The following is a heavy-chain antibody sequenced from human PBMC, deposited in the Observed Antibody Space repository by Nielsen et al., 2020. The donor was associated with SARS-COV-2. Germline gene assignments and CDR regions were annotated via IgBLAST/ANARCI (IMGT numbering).Heavy chain of an antibody. Sequence: SQTLSLTCAISGDNVSNNRAGWNWLRQSQSRGLEWLGRTYYRSKWYFDYAESVKSRITINADTSKNQISLLLHSVTPEDTAVYYCAGVKELGQGFEYWGQGTLVSVSS. CDR3: AGVKELGQGFEY. D-gene: IGHD1-7*01. V-gene: IGHV6-1*01. CDR1: GDNVSNNRAG. CDR2: TYYRSKWYF. J-gene: IGHJ4*02.